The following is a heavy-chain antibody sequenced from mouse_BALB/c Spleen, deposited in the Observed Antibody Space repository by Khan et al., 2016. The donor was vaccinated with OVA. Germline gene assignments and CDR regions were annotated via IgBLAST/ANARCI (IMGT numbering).Heavy chain of an antibody. CDR3: AREEALYYFDY. Sequence: QVHVKQSGAELVRPGASVKLSCKTSGYIFTNYWIHWVKQRSGQGLEWIARIYPGTDNTYYNEKLKDKATLTADKSSSTAYMQLSSLKSEDSAVYFGAREEALYYFDYWGQGTTLTVSS. CDR1: GYIFTNYW. CDR2: IYPGTDNT. D-gene: IGHD3-2*02. J-gene: IGHJ2*01. V-gene: IGHV1-76*01.